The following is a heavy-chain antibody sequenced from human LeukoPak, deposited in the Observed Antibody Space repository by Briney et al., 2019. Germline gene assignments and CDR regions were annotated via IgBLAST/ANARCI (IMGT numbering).Heavy chain of an antibody. CDR3: ARAGQSLNYYDSSGPLDY. Sequence: SETLSLTCTVSGGSISSYYWSWIRQPPGKGLEWIGYIYNSGSTNYNPSLKSRVTISVDTSKNQFSLKLSSVTAADTAVYYCARAGQSLNYYDSSGPLDYWGQGTLVTVSS. CDR1: GGSISSYY. D-gene: IGHD3-22*01. J-gene: IGHJ4*02. V-gene: IGHV4-59*01. CDR2: IYNSGST.